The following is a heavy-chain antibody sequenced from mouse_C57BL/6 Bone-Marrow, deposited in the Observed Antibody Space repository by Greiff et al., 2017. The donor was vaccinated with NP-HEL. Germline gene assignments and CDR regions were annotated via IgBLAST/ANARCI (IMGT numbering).Heavy chain of an antibody. D-gene: IGHD1-1*01. J-gene: IGHJ3*01. V-gene: IGHV1-82*01. Sequence: QVQLQQSGPELVKPGASVKISCKASGYAFSSSWMNWVKQRPGKGLEWIGRIYPGDGDTNYNGKFKGKATLSADKSSSTAYMQLSSLTSEDSAVYFCACSTAVEPWGKGTLVTVSA. CDR1: GYAFSSSW. CDR2: IYPGDGDT. CDR3: ACSTAVEP.